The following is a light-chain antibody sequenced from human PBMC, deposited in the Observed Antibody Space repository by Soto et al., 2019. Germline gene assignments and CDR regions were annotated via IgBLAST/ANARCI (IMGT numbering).Light chain of an antibody. Sequence: EIVLAQSPCTLSLSPGERATLSCRASQSVTNSFLAWYQQKPGQAPRLLIYGASRRATGIPDRFTGSGSGTDFTLTISRLEPEDFAVYYCQQYVSSPWAFGQGTPVDI. CDR1: QSVTNSF. CDR3: QQYVSSPWA. J-gene: IGKJ1*01. CDR2: GAS. V-gene: IGKV3-20*01.